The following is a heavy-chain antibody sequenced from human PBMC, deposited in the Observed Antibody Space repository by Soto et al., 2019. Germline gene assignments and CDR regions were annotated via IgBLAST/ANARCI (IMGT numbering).Heavy chain of an antibody. CDR2: ISSSSSYI. CDR3: ARVEGRPHWYFDL. CDR1: GFTFSSYS. V-gene: IGHV3-21*01. D-gene: IGHD3-10*01. Sequence: EVQLVESGGGLVKPGGSLRLSCAASGFTFSSYSMNWVRQAPGKGLEWVSSISSSSSYIYYADSVKGRFTISRDNAKKSLYLQMNSLRAEDTAVYYCARVEGRPHWYFDLWGRGTLVTVSS. J-gene: IGHJ2*01.